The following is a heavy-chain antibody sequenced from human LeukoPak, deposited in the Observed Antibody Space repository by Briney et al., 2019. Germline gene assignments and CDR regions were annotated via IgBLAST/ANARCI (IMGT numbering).Heavy chain of an antibody. J-gene: IGHJ6*02. CDR2: ISYDGSNK. CDR1: GFTFSSYA. D-gene: IGHD3-10*01. V-gene: IGHV3-30-3*01. Sequence: GGSLRLSCAASGFTFSSYAMHWVRQAPGKGLEWVAVISYDGSNKYYADSVKGRFTISRDNSKNTLYLQMNSLRAEDTAVYYCARPFTWFGELEGMDVWGQGTTVTVSS. CDR3: ARPFTWFGELEGMDV.